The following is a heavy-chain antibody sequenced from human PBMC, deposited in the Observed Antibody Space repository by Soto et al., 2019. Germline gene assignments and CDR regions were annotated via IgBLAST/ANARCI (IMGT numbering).Heavy chain of an antibody. Sequence: NPSETLSLTCTVSGGSISSGGYYWSWIRQHPGKGLEWIGYIYYSGSTYYNPSLKSRVTISVDTSKNQFSLKLSSVTAADTAVYYCARDLDYGDSNWFDPWGQGTLVTVSS. CDR2: IYYSGST. D-gene: IGHD4-17*01. V-gene: IGHV4-31*03. CDR1: GGSISSGGYY. CDR3: ARDLDYGDSNWFDP. J-gene: IGHJ5*02.